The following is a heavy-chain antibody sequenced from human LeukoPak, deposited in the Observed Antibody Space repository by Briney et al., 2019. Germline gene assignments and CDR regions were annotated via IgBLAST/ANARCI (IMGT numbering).Heavy chain of an antibody. CDR2: INHSGST. D-gene: IGHD6-19*01. Sequence: PSETLSLTCAVYSGSFSGYYWSWIRQPPGKGLEWIGEINHSGSTNYNPSLKSRVTISVDTSKNQFSLKLSSVTAADTAVYYCARGRGSYSGWPFQHWGQGTLVTVSS. J-gene: IGHJ1*01. CDR3: ARGRGSYSGWPFQH. CDR1: SGSFSGYY. V-gene: IGHV4-34*01.